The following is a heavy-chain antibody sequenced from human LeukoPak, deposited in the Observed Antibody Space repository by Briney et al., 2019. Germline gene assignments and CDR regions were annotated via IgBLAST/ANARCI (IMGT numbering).Heavy chain of an antibody. V-gene: IGHV3-72*01. D-gene: IGHD4-17*01. CDR3: ARVTVTTGSYYYYIDV. CDR2: TRDKPNSYTT. J-gene: IGHJ6*03. CDR1: GFTFSDHY. Sequence: VQPGGSLRLSCAASGFTFSDHYMDWVRQAPGKGLEWVGRTRDKPNSYTTEYAASVKGRFTISRDDSQNSLYLQMNSLKTDAAAVYYCARVTVTTGSYYYYIDVWGKGTTVTVSS.